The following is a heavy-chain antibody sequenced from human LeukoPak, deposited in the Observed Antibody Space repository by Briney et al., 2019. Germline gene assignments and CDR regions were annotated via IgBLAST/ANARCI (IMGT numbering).Heavy chain of an antibody. Sequence: SVKVSCKASVGTFSSYAISWVRQAPGQGLEWMGGIIPIFGTANYAQKFQGRVTITADKSTSTAYMELSSLRSEDTAVYYCARDTLGWELFDYWGQGTLVTVSS. V-gene: IGHV1-69*06. CDR1: VGTFSSYA. D-gene: IGHD1-26*01. J-gene: IGHJ4*02. CDR3: ARDTLGWELFDY. CDR2: IIPIFGTA.